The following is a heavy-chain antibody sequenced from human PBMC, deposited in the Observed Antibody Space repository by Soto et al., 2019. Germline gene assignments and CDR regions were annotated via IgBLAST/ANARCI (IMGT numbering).Heavy chain of an antibody. D-gene: IGHD1-7*01. CDR3: AGPYNWNYGVFHH. V-gene: IGHV3-7*01. CDR2: IKQDGSEK. J-gene: IGHJ4*02. Sequence: GGSLRLSCAASGFTFSSYLMSWVRQAPGKGLEWVANIKQDGSEKNYVDSVNGRFTISRDNAKNSLYLQMNSLRAEDTAVYYCAGPYNWNYGVFHHWGQGTLVTVSS. CDR1: GFTFSSYL.